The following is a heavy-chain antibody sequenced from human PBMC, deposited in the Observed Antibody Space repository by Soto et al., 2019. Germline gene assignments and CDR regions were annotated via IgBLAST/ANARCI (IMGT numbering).Heavy chain of an antibody. V-gene: IGHV4-59*01. CDR2: IYYSGST. D-gene: IGHD3-10*01. CDR1: GGSISSYY. Sequence: SETLSLTCTVSGGSISSYYWSWIRQPPGKGLEWIGYIYYSGSTNYNPSLKSRVTISVDTSKNQFSLKLSSVTAADTAVYYCARTRNMVRGAYYYFDDWGQGTLVTVSS. J-gene: IGHJ4*02. CDR3: ARTRNMVRGAYYYFDD.